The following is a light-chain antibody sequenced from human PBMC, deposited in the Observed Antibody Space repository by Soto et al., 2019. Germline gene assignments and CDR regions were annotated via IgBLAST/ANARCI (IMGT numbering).Light chain of an antibody. CDR3: LHTFSFPRT. CDR1: QGIGDR. Sequence: DIQMTQSPSSVSASVGDRVTITCRASQGIGDRLAWYQQRPGKVPQLVVYFASTLPSGVPSRFSASGSGAEFILTITPLQPEDFATYYCLHTFSFPRTFGQGTKVDIK. V-gene: IGKV1-12*01. CDR2: FAS. J-gene: IGKJ1*01.